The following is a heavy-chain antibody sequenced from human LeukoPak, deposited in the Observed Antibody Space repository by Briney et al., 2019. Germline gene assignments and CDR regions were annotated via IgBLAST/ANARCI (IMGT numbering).Heavy chain of an antibody. CDR2: INPSTGGT. V-gene: IGHV1-2*06. Sequence: APVKVSCKTSGYTFIDYYVHWIRQAPGQGLEWMGRINPSTGGTDFAQKFQGKVSMTRDTSISTAYMELSRLGSDDTAVYYCATLGEDKTDTPFDYWGQGTLVTVSS. CDR3: ATLGEDKTDTPFDY. D-gene: IGHD3-16*01. CDR1: GYTFIDYY. J-gene: IGHJ4*02.